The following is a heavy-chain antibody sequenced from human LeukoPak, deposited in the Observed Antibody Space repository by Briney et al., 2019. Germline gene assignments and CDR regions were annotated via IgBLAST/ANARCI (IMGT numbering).Heavy chain of an antibody. J-gene: IGHJ3*02. CDR1: GFTFSSYW. CDR3: ARGQGHGFDI. CDR2: INNDGSST. V-gene: IGHV3-74*01. Sequence: GGSLRLSCAASGFTFSSYWMHWVRQAPGKGLVWVSGINNDGSSTKYADSVKGRFTISRDNAKNTLYLQTNSLRADDTAVYYCARGQGHGFDIWGQGTMVTVSS.